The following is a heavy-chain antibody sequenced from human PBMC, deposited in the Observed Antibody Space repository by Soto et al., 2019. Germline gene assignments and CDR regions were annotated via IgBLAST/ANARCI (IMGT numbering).Heavy chain of an antibody. J-gene: IGHJ4*02. CDR1: GFTFSSYA. D-gene: IGHD2-15*01. CDR2: ISGSGGST. Sequence: GGSLRLSCAASGFTFSSYAMSWVRQAPGKGLEWVSAISGSGGSTYYADSGKGRFTISRDNSKNTLYLQMNSLRAEDTAVYYCAKDLRYCSGGSCYSLVFDYWGQGTLVTVSS. V-gene: IGHV3-23*01. CDR3: AKDLRYCSGGSCYSLVFDY.